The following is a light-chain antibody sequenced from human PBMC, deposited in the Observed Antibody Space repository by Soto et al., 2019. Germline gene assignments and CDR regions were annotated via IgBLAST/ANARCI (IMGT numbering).Light chain of an antibody. CDR3: QSSDNSNNYVV. J-gene: IGLJ2*01. CDR1: ALPKKY. V-gene: IGLV3-25*03. Sequence: SYELTQPPSVSVSPGQTASNNCSGDALPKKYAYWYQQKPGQAPVLVIYKDSVRPSGIPERFSASSSGTTVTLTISGVQAEDEADYYCQSSDNSNNYVVFGGGTKLTVL. CDR2: KDS.